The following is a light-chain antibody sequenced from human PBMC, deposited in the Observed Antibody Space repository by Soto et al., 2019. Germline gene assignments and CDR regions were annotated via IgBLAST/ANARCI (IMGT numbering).Light chain of an antibody. CDR3: QQYYNWPPWT. CDR2: GAS. J-gene: IGKJ1*01. Sequence: EIVMTQSPATLSVSPGERATLSCRASQSVSSNLAWYQQKPGQAPRLLIYGASTRAPGIPARFSGSGSGTAFTHTISSLQSEDFAVYYCQQYYNWPPWTFGQGTKVEIK. CDR1: QSVSSN. V-gene: IGKV3-15*01.